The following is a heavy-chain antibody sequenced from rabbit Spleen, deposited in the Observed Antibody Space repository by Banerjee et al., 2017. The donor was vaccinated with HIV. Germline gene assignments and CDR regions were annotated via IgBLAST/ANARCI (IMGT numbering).Heavy chain of an antibody. CDR2: IDPVFGVA. D-gene: IGHD8-1*01. Sequence: QLKESGGGLVQPGGSLKLSCKASGFTLSSYYMNWVRQAPGKGLEWIGYIDPVFGVAYYANWVNGRFSISRENAQNTVFLQMTSLTAADTATYFCARDTGSSFSTYGMDLWGQGTLVTFS. V-gene: IGHV1S7*01. J-gene: IGHJ3*01. CDR1: GFTLSSYY. CDR3: ARDTGSSFSTYGMDL.